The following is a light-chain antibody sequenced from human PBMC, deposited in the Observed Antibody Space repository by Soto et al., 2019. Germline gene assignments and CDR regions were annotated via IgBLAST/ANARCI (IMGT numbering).Light chain of an antibody. CDR2: DVS. Sequence: DVQMTQSPSTLSASVGDRVTITCRASQSINNLLAWYQQKPGKAPKFLIYDVSTLESGVPSRFSGSASGTEFTLTISSLQPEDFATYYCQQLHNYPRTFGQGTKVDIK. J-gene: IGKJ1*01. CDR1: QSINNL. V-gene: IGKV1-5*01. CDR3: QQLHNYPRT.